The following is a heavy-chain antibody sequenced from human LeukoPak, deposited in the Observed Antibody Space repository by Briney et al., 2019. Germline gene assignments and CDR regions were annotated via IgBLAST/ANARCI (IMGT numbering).Heavy chain of an antibody. D-gene: IGHD5-12*01. CDR2: IWYDGSNK. J-gene: IGHJ4*02. V-gene: IGHV3-33*06. CDR1: GFTFSSYG. CDR3: AKINSGYDEY. Sequence: GGSLRLSCAASGFTFSSYGMHWVRQAQGKGLEWVAVIWYDGSNKYYADSVKGRFTISRDNSKNTLYLQMNSLRAEDTAVYYCAKINSGYDEYWGQGTLVTVSS.